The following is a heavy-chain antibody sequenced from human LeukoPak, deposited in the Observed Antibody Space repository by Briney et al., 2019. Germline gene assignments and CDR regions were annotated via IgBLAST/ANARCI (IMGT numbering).Heavy chain of an antibody. CDR2: FDPEDGET. V-gene: IGHV1-24*01. CDR1: GYTLTELS. J-gene: IGHJ4*02. CDR3: ATLAVRAYYFDY. D-gene: IGHD3-10*01. Sequence: ASVKVSCKVSGYTLTELSIHWVRQAPGKGLEWMGGFDPEDGETIYAQKFQGRVTMTEDTSTDTAYMELSSLRSEDTAVYYCATLAVRAYYFDYWGQGTLVTVSS.